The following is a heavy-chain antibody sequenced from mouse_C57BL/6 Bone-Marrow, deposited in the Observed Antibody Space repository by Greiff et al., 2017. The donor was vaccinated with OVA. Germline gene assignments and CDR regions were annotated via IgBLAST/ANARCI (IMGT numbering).Heavy chain of an antibody. CDR1: GYSFTGYY. Sequence: VQLQQSGPELVKPGASVKISCKASGYSFTGYYMNWVKQSPEKSLEWIGEINPSTGGTTSNQKFKAKATLTVDQSSSTAYMQLKSLTSEDSAVYYCARGGWDGSPFAYWGQGTLVTVSA. CDR3: ARGGWDGSPFAY. J-gene: IGHJ3*01. V-gene: IGHV1-42*01. CDR2: INPSTGGT. D-gene: IGHD2-3*01.